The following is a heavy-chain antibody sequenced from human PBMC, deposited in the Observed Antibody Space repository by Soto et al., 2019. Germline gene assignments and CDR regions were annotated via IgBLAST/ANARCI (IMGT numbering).Heavy chain of an antibody. J-gene: IGHJ6*02. CDR3: ATRTYSGVLDGHAYVDV. V-gene: IGHV3-23*01. CDR2: ISDSGGT. Sequence: EVQVLESGGGLVQPGGSLRLSCAASGFTFSIYAMSWVRQAPGKGLEWVSAISDSGGTYYADSVKGRFTISRDNSKNTVFLQMSSLRADDTAVYYCATRTYSGVLDGHAYVDVWGQGTTVTVSS. D-gene: IGHD1-26*01. CDR1: GFTFSIYA.